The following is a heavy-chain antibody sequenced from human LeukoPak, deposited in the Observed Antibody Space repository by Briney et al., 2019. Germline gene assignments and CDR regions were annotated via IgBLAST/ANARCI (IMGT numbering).Heavy chain of an antibody. Sequence: GGSLRLSCAASGFTFSSYGMHWVRQAPGKGLEWVAVIWYDGSNKYYADSVKGRFTISRDNSKNTLYLQMNSLRAEDTAVYYCAREGYCSSTSCYAGGDNWFDPCGQGTLVTVSS. J-gene: IGHJ5*02. CDR3: AREGYCSSTSCYAGGDNWFDP. CDR2: IWYDGSNK. CDR1: GFTFSSYG. V-gene: IGHV3-33*01. D-gene: IGHD2-2*01.